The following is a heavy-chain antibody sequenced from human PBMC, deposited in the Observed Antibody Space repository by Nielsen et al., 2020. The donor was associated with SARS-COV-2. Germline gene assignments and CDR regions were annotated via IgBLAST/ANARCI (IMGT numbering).Heavy chain of an antibody. Sequence: GESLKISCAASGFTFSSYGMHWVRQAPGKGLEWVAVIWYDGSNKYNADSVKGRFTISRDNSKNTLYLQMNSLRAEDTAVYYCARDSAGLGGSYYGDYWGQGTLVTVSS. D-gene: IGHD1-26*01. CDR3: ARDSAGLGGSYYGDY. J-gene: IGHJ4*02. CDR2: IWYDGSNK. V-gene: IGHV3-33*01. CDR1: GFTFSSYG.